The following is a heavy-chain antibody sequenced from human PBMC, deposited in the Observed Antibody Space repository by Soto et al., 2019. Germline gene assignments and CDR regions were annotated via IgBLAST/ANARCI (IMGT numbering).Heavy chain of an antibody. Sequence: QVQLVQSGAEVKKPGSSVKVSCKASGGTFSSYAISWVRQAPGQGLEWMGGIIPIFGTANYAQKFQGRVTITADESTSTAYMELSSLRTEDTDVYYGAREKSITIFGVVQTYYDYWGQGTLVTVSS. D-gene: IGHD3-3*01. J-gene: IGHJ4*02. CDR1: GGTFSSYA. V-gene: IGHV1-69*01. CDR2: IIPIFGTA. CDR3: AREKSITIFGVVQTYYDY.